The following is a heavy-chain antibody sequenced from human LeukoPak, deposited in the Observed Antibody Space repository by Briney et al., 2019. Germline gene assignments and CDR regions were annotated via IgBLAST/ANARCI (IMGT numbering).Heavy chain of an antibody. Sequence: PSETLSLTCTVSGGSISSNNYYWGWIRQPPGKGLEWIGSIYYSGSTYYNPSLKSRVTISVDTSKNQFSLKMSSVTAADTAVYYCARVPSMVLIIHYFDNWGQGTLVTVSS. CDR2: IYYSGST. J-gene: IGHJ4*02. D-gene: IGHD2-8*02. CDR3: ARVPSMVLIIHYFDN. V-gene: IGHV4-39*07. CDR1: GGSISSNNYY.